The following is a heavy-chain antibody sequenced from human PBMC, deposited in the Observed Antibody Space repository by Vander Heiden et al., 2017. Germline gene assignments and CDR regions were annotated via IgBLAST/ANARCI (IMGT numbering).Heavy chain of an antibody. J-gene: IGHJ4*02. V-gene: IGHV3-9*01. CDR2: IRWNSGSI. CDR3: AKGTEMATMDY. D-gene: IGHD5-12*01. CDR1: GFTFDDYA. Sequence: EVQLVQSGGGLVQPGRSLRLSCAASGFTFDDYAMHWVRQAPGKGLEWVSGIRWNSGSIGYADSVKGRFTISRDNAKNALYLQMNSLRAEDTALYYCAKGTEMATMDYWGQGTRVTVSS.